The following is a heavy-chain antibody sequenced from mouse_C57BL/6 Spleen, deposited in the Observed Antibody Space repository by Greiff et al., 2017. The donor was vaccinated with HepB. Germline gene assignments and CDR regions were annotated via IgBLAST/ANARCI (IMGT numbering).Heavy chain of an antibody. CDR1: GYTFTDYY. D-gene: IGHD1-1*01. Sequence: EVQLQQSGPELVKPGASVKISCKASGYTFTDYYMNWVKQSHGKSLEWIGDINPNNGGTSYNQKFKGKATLTVDKSSSTAYMELRRLTSEDSAVYYCARWPYYYGSSLDYWGQGTTLTVS. CDR3: ARWPYYYGSSLDY. CDR2: INPNNGGT. J-gene: IGHJ2*01. V-gene: IGHV1-26*01.